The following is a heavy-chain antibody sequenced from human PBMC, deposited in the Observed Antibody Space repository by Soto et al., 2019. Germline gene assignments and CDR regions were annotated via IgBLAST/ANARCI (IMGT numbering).Heavy chain of an antibody. CDR3: ARQINSNSPEGGLDV. D-gene: IGHD2-2*01. CDR2: VYPDDSDT. V-gene: IGHV5-51*01. Sequence: PGESLKISCKASGYDFNIYWIGWVRQLPGKGLEWMGVVYPDDSDTIYSPSFQGLVTISVDKSISTAYLQWISLKASDTAMYYCARQINSNSPEGGLDVWGKGTTVTVSS. CDR1: GYDFNIYW. J-gene: IGHJ6*04.